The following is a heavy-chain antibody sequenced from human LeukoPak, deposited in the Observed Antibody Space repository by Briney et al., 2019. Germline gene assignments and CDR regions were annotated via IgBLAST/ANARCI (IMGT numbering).Heavy chain of an antibody. D-gene: IGHD1-26*01. CDR2: IKQDGSEK. J-gene: IGHJ6*02. CDR1: GFTFSSYW. V-gene: IGHV3-7*03. Sequence: GGSLRLSCAASGFTFSSYWMNWVRQAPGKGLEWVANIKQDGSEKYYVDSVKGRFTISRDNAKNSLYLQMNSLRAEDTAVYYCAREEVGASAYYYYYGMDVWGQGTTVTVSS. CDR3: AREEVGASAYYYYYGMDV.